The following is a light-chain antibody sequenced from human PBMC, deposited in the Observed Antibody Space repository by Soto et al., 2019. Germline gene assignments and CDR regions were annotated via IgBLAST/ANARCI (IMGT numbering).Light chain of an antibody. CDR3: HQRSNWPLT. J-gene: IGKJ4*01. CDR2: DAS. Sequence: EIVLTQSPATLSLSPGERATLSCRASQSISRYLAWYQQKPGQAPRLLIYDASNRATGIPARFSGSGSGTDFTLTISSLEPEDFAVYYCHQRSNWPLTFGGGTKVELK. V-gene: IGKV3-11*01. CDR1: QSISRY.